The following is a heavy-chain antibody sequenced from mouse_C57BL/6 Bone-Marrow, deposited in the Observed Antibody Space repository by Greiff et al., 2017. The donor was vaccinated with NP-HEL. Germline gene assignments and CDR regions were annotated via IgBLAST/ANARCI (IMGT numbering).Heavy chain of an antibody. CDR1: GYTFTDYY. J-gene: IGHJ2*01. D-gene: IGHD2-2*01. V-gene: IGHV1-75*01. CDR2: IFPGSGST. Sequence: QVQLQQSGPELVKPGASVKISCKASGYTFTDYYINWVKQRPGQGLEWIGWIFPGSGSTYYNEKFTGKATLTVDKSSSTAYMLLSSLPSDDSAFYFCAREGEWLPYYFDYWGQGTTLTVSS. CDR3: AREGEWLPYYFDY.